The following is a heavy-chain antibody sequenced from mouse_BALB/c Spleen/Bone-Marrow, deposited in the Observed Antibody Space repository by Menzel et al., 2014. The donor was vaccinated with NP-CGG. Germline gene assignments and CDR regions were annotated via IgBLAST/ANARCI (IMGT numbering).Heavy chain of an antibody. CDR2: ISYSGST. CDR1: GDSITSGY. Sequence: EVKLMESGPSLVKPSQTLSLTCSVTGDSITSGYWNWIRKFPGNKLEYMGYISYSGSTYYNPSLKSRISITRDTSKNXYYLQLNSVTTEDTATYYCARYYGNAMDYWGQGTSVTVSS. CDR3: ARYYGNAMDY. D-gene: IGHD2-1*01. V-gene: IGHV3-8*02. J-gene: IGHJ4*01.